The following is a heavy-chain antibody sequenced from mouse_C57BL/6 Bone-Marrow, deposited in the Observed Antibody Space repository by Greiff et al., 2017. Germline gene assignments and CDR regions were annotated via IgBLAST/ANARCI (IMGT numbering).Heavy chain of an antibody. D-gene: IGHD2-4*01. Sequence: QVQLKQPGAELVKPGASVKMSCKASGYTFTSYWITWVKQRPGQGLEWIGDIYPGSGSTNYNEKFKSKATLTVDTSSSTAYMQLSSLTSVDSAVYYCVIDDYDWFAYWGQGTLVTVSA. J-gene: IGHJ3*01. CDR1: GYTFTSYW. CDR3: VIDDYDWFAY. V-gene: IGHV1-55*01. CDR2: IYPGSGST.